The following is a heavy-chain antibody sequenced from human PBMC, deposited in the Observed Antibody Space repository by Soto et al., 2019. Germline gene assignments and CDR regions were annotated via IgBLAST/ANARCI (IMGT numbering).Heavy chain of an antibody. V-gene: IGHV3-74*01. CDR3: ARGDGDYYDDNVYLGRH. CDR2: INSDESRT. Sequence: EVQLVESGGGIVQPGGSLRLSCAASGFTFSSYWMHWVRQAPGKGLVWVSRINSDESRTSYADSAKGRFTISRDNAKNTVYLQMNSLRAEDTAVYYCARGDGDYYDDNVYLGRHWGQGTLVTVSS. D-gene: IGHD3-22*01. J-gene: IGHJ4*02. CDR1: GFTFSSYW.